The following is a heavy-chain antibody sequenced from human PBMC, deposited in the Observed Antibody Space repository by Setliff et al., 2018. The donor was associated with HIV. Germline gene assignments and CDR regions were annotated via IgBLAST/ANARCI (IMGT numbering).Heavy chain of an antibody. V-gene: IGHV3-9*01. CDR3: ARKLQPGYGMDV. D-gene: IGHD5-18*01. J-gene: IGHJ6*02. CDR1: GFTFDDYA. CDR2: IKWSTNRI. Sequence: GGSLRLSCATSGFTFDDYALHWVRQAPGKGLEWVSGIKWSTNRIRYADSVKGRFTNSRDNSKNTLYLQMDSLRAEDTTVYYCARKLQPGYGMDVWGQGTTVTV.